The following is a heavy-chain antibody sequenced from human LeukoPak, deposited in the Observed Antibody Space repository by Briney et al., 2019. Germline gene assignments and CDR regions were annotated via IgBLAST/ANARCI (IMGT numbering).Heavy chain of an antibody. CDR2: INPNSGGT. J-gene: IGHJ6*03. V-gene: IGHV1-2*02. CDR3: ARDRSRNCSGGSCYSVIFRYYYYMDV. D-gene: IGHD2-15*01. Sequence: ASVTVSCKASGYTFTGYYMHWVRQAPGQGLEWMGWINPNSGGTNYAQKFQGRVTMTRDTSISTAYMELSRLRSDDTAVYYCARDRSRNCSGGSCYSVIFRYYYYMDVWGKGTTVTVSS. CDR1: GYTFTGYY.